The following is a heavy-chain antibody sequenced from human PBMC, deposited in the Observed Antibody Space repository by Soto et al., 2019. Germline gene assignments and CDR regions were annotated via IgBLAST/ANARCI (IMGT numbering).Heavy chain of an antibody. Sequence: GGSLRLSCAPSGFSLGSYGMYWVRQAPGKGLEWVALLWSDGNNDYYADSVKGRFTISRDNSKNTLYLEMNSLRVEDTAVYYCARQVRSYYGMDVWGQGTTVTVSS. V-gene: IGHV3-33*07. CDR3: ARQVRSYYGMDV. J-gene: IGHJ6*02. CDR2: LWSDGNND. D-gene: IGHD3-10*01. CDR1: GFSLGSYG.